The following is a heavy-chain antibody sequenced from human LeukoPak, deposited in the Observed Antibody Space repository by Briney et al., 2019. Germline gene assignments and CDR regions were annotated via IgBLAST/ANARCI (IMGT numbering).Heavy chain of an antibody. J-gene: IGHJ4*02. Sequence: PGGSLRLSCAASGFTFDDYGMNWVRQAPGKGLEWVSGINWNGGSTGYADSVKGRFTISRDNAKNSLYLEMNSLRAEDTAVYYCAKDIGSYYDYWGQGILVTVSS. CDR2: INWNGGST. V-gene: IGHV3-20*04. CDR3: AKDIGSYYDY. D-gene: IGHD3-10*01. CDR1: GFTFDDYG.